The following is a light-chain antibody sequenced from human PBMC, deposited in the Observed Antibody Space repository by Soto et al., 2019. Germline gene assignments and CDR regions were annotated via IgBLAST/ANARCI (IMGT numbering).Light chain of an antibody. J-gene: IGKJ4*02. CDR1: QSVGST. Sequence: EILMTQSPATLAGSPGERVILSCRASQSVGSTLAWYQQKPGQAPRLLIRGASTRATGVPARFSGSGSGTEFPLTISSLQSEEFAVYYCQQYSTSLTFGGGTTLEIK. CDR3: QQYSTSLT. CDR2: GAS. V-gene: IGKV3-15*01.